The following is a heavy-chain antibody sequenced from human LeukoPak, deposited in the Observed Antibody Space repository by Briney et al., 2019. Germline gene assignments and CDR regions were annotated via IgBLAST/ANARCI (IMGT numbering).Heavy chain of an antibody. CDR3: ARGGTTVTTLGYYYYYYYMDV. Sequence: SETLSLTCTVSGYSISSGYYWGWIRQPPGKGLEWIGSIYHSGSTYYNPSLKSRVTISVDTSKNQFSLKLSSVTAADTAVYYCARGGTTVTTLGYYYYYYYMDVWGKGTTVTVSS. CDR2: IYHSGST. V-gene: IGHV4-38-2*02. CDR1: GYSISSGYY. J-gene: IGHJ6*03. D-gene: IGHD4-11*01.